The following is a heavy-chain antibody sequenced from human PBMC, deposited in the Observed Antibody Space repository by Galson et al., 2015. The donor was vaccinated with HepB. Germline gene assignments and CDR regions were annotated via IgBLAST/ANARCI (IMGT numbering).Heavy chain of an antibody. J-gene: IGHJ5*02. Sequence: ETLSLTCAVYGGSFSGYYWSWIRQPPGKGLEWIGEINHSGSTNYNPSLKSRVTISVDTSKNQFSLKLSSVTAADTAVYYCARRVPGGYCSSTSCYSFGRHWFDPWGQGTLVTVSS. CDR2: INHSGST. V-gene: IGHV4-34*01. CDR3: ARRVPGGYCSSTSCYSFGRHWFDP. D-gene: IGHD2-2*01. CDR1: GGSFSGYY.